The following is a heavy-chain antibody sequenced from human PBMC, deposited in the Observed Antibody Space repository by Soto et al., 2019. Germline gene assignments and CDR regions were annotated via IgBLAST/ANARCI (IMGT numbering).Heavy chain of an antibody. CDR3: AKKVTIYAVDPADY. CDR1: GFTFSDYG. V-gene: IGHV3-23*01. D-gene: IGHD3-3*01. J-gene: IGHJ4*02. Sequence: GGSLRLSCAASGFTFSDYGMSWVRQAPGKGLEWVSVMSGSGDAAYYADSVKGRFTISRDNSKNTLYLQMNSLRAGDTAVYFCAKKVTIYAVDPADYWGQGTQVTVSS. CDR2: MSGSGDAA.